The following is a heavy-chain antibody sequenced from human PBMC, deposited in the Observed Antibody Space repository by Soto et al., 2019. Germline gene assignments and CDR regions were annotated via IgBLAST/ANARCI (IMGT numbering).Heavy chain of an antibody. CDR3: ARVIPGAEAWFDP. D-gene: IGHD2-2*01. Sequence: SVKVSCKASGGTFSSYAISWVQQAPGQGLEWMGGIIPIFGTANYAQKFQGRVTITADESTSTAYLDLRSLTSDDTAVYYCARVIPGAEAWFDPWGQGXLVTVSS. J-gene: IGHJ5*02. CDR1: GGTFSSYA. V-gene: IGHV1-69*13. CDR2: IIPIFGTA.